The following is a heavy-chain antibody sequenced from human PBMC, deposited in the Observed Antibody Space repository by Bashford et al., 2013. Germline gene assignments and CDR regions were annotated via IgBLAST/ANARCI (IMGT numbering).Heavy chain of an antibody. D-gene: IGHD1-1*01. CDR3: ARGNLANWNDGDSDYYYGMDV. CDR1: GGTFSSYA. J-gene: IGHJ6*02. Sequence: SVKVSCKASGGTFSSYAISWVRQAPGQGLEWMGGIIPIFGTANYAQKFQGRVTITADESTSTAYMELSSLRSEDTAVYYCARGNLANWNDGDSDYYYGMDVWGQGTTVTVSS. CDR2: IIPIFGTA. V-gene: IGHV1-69*13.